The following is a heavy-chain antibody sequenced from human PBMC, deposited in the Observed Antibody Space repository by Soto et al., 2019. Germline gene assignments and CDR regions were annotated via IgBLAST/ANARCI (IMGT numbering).Heavy chain of an antibody. V-gene: IGHV3-74*01. CDR3: ARTYYYYDMDV. J-gene: IGHJ6*02. CDR1: AFAFSNYW. CDR2: INSDGSST. Sequence: PGGPLRLSCAASAFAFSNYWMHWVRQAPGKGLVWVSRINSDGSSTSYADSVKGRFTISRDNAKNTLYLQMNSLRAEDTAVYFCARTYYYYDMDVWGQGTTVTVS.